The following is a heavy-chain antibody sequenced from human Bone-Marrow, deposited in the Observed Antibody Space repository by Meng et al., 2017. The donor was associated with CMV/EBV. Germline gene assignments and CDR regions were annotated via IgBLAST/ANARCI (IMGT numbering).Heavy chain of an antibody. V-gene: IGHV4-34*01. J-gene: IGHJ2*01. CDR2: INHSGST. CDR3: ARRITVTIVLGVIGDDWYFDL. CDR1: GGSFSSYY. D-gene: IGHD3-10*01. Sequence: SETLSLTCAVYGGSFSSYYWSWIRQPPGKGLEWIGEINHSGSTNYNPSLKSRVTISVDTSKNQFSLQLSSVTSADTAVYYCARRITVTIVLGVIGDDWYFDLWGRGTLVTVSS.